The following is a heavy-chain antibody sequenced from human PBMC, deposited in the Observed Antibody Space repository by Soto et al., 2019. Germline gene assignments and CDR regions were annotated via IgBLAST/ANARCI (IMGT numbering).Heavy chain of an antibody. V-gene: IGHV3-23*01. Sequence: EVQLLESGGGLVQPGGSLSFSCAASGFTFSSYAMSWVRQAPGKGLEWVSAISGSGGSTYYADSVKGRFTISRDNSKNTLYLQMNSLRAEDTAVYYCAKDRIAVAGTNQYPNYFDYWGQGTLVTVSS. J-gene: IGHJ4*02. D-gene: IGHD6-19*01. CDR1: GFTFSSYA. CDR2: ISGSGGST. CDR3: AKDRIAVAGTNQYPNYFDY.